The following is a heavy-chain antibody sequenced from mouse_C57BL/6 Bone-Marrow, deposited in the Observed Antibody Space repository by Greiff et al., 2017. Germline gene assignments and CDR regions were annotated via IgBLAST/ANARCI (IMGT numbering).Heavy chain of an antibody. CDR3: TITTVGGFAY. CDR1: GFNIKDYY. J-gene: IGHJ3*01. Sequence: VQLQQSGAELVRPGASVKLSCTASGFNIKDYYMHWVKQRPEQGLEWIGRIDPEEGDTEYAPKFQGKATMTADTSSTTAYLQLSSLTSEDTAVYYFTITTVGGFAYWGQGTLVTVSA. D-gene: IGHD1-1*01. V-gene: IGHV14-1*01. CDR2: IDPEEGDT.